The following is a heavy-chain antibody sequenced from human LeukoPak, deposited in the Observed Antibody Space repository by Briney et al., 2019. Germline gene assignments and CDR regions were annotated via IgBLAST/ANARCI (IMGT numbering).Heavy chain of an antibody. CDR3: AKDPRGYYAFDI. CDR2: IRYDGSDK. CDR1: GFTFRNYG. Sequence: PGGSLRLSCAASGFTFRNYGIHWVRQAPGKGLEWVAFIRYDGSDKFYADSVKGRFTISRDNSKNTLYLQMNSLRAEDTAVYYCAKDPRGYYAFDIWGQGTLVTVSS. V-gene: IGHV3-30*02. D-gene: IGHD1-26*01. J-gene: IGHJ4*02.